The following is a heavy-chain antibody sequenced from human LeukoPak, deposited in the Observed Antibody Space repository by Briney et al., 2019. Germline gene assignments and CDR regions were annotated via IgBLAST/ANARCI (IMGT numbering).Heavy chain of an antibody. D-gene: IGHD6-19*01. CDR1: GFSLHTHGMR. CDR2: IDWDDNT. V-gene: IGHV2-70*04. J-gene: IGHJ4*02. CDR3: ARSSHSGVWYDLDY. Sequence: SGPTLVNPTQTLTLTCTFSGFSLHTHGMRVSWIRQSPGKALEYFSRIDWDDNTFYSASLRSRLTISKDTSKNQVILTMTNMDPVDTATYYCARSSHSGVWYDLDYWGQGILVTVSS.